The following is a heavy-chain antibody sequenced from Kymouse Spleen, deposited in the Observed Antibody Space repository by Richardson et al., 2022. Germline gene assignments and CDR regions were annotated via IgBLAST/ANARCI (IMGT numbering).Heavy chain of an antibody. V-gene: IGHV3-30*18. Sequence: QVQLVESGGGVVQPGRSLRLSCAASGFTFSSYGMHWVRQAPGKGLEWVAVISYDGSNKYYADSVKGRFTISRDNSKNTLYLQMNSLRAEDTAVYYCATIFGVILDYWGQGTLVTVSS. D-gene: IGHD3-3*01. CDR3: ATIFGVILDY. J-gene: IGHJ4*02. CDR1: GFTFSSYG. CDR2: ISYDGSNK.